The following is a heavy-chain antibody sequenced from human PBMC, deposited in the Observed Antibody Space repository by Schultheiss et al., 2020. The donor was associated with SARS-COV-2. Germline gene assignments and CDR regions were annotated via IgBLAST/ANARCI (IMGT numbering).Heavy chain of an antibody. Sequence: GGSLRLSCAASGFTFDDYGMSWVRQAPGKGLEWVSGINWNGGSTGYADSVKGRFTISRDNAKNSLYLQMNSLRAEDTAVYYCARDEGLMVYASSYYYGMDVWGQGTTVTVSS. CDR2: INWNGGST. CDR3: ARDEGLMVYASSYYYGMDV. J-gene: IGHJ6*02. CDR1: GFTFDDYG. V-gene: IGHV3-20*04. D-gene: IGHD2-8*01.